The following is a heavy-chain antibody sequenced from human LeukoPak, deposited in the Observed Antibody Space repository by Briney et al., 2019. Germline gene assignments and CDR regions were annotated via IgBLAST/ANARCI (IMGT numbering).Heavy chain of an antibody. Sequence: GASVKVSCKASGYTFTSYGISWVRQAPGQGLERMGWISAYNGNTNYAQKIQDRVTMTTDTSTSTAYMELRSLRSDDTAVYYCARDGEYSSGWWNLYYYYMDVWGKGTTVTVSS. D-gene: IGHD6-13*01. CDR3: ARDGEYSSGWWNLYYYYMDV. J-gene: IGHJ6*03. CDR1: GYTFTSYG. V-gene: IGHV1-18*01. CDR2: ISAYNGNT.